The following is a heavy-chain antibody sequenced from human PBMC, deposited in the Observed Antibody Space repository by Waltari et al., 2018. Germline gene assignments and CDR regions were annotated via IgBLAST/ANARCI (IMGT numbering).Heavy chain of an antibody. CDR2: INPNTGDT. CDR3: ARREHFGDSLDY. Sequence: QVQLVQSGAEVKKPGASVRVSCKASGYTFTGYYIPWVRQAPGQGLEWMGRINPNTGDTKFAQNFRVRVTMTRDTSISTAYMELSGLRSDDTAMYFCARREHFGDSLDYWGQGTLVAVSS. J-gene: IGHJ4*02. D-gene: IGHD3-16*01. V-gene: IGHV1-2*06. CDR1: GYTFTGYY.